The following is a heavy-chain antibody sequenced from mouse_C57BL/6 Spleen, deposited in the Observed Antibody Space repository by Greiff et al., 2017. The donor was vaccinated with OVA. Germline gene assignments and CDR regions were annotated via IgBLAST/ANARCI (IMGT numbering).Heavy chain of an antibody. J-gene: IGHJ2*01. D-gene: IGHD3-2*02. CDR3: ARPLTAQAPFDY. Sequence: QVQLQQPGAELVKPGASVKVSCKASGYTFTSYWMHWVKQRPGQGLEWIGRIHPSASDTNYNQKFKGKATLTVDKSSSTAYMQLSSLTAADSAVYYCARPLTAQAPFDYWGQGTTLTVSS. CDR2: IHPSASDT. V-gene: IGHV1-74*01. CDR1: GYTFTSYW.